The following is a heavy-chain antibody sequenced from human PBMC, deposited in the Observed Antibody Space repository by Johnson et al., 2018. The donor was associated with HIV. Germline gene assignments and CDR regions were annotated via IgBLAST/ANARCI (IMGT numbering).Heavy chain of an antibody. CDR1: GLTFSSYA. CDR3: VKVGDFCGGDCPVGNAFDV. CDR2: ISYDGSNK. V-gene: IGHV3-30*04. Sequence: QVQLVESGGGVVQPGRSLRLSCAASGLTFSSYAMHWVRQAPGKGLEWVAVISYDGSNKYYADSVKGRFTISSDNAASSLYLHMNSLRPEDTALYYCVKVGDFCGGDCPVGNAFDVWGQGTMVTVSA. J-gene: IGHJ3*01. D-gene: IGHD2-21*01.